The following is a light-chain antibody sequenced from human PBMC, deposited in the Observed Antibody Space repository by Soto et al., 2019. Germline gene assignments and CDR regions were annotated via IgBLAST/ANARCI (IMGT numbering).Light chain of an antibody. J-gene: IGLJ2*01. Sequence: QSVLTQPPSASGTPGQRVTISCSGSSSNIGSNYVYWYQQLPGMAPKVLIYNNNQRPSGVPDRFSGFKSGTSASLAISGLRSEDEADYSCAVWDDSLSGVVFGGGTKLTVL. CDR1: SSNIGSNY. V-gene: IGLV1-47*01. CDR2: NNN. CDR3: AVWDDSLSGVV.